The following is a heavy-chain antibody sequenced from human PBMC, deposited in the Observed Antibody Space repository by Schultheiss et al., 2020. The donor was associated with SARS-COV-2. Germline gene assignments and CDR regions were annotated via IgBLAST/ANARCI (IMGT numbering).Heavy chain of an antibody. Sequence: GESLKISCKGSGYSFTSYWIGWVRQMPGKGLEWMGIIYPGDSDTRYSPSFQGQVTISADKSISTAYLQSSSLKASDTAMYYCARQAGGVYCSSTSCYTPYYFDYWGQGTLVTVSS. CDR2: IYPGDSDT. CDR1: GYSFTSYW. D-gene: IGHD2-2*02. V-gene: IGHV5-51*01. J-gene: IGHJ4*02. CDR3: ARQAGGVYCSSTSCYTPYYFDY.